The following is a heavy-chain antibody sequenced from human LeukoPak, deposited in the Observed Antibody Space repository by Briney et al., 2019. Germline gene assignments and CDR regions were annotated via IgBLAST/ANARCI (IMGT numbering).Heavy chain of an antibody. V-gene: IGHV4-34*01. D-gene: IGHD4-17*01. Sequence: SETLSLTCAVYGGSFSGYYWSWIRQPPGKGLEWIGEINHSGSTNYNPSLKSRVTISVDTSKNQFSLKLSSVTAADTAVYYCARGTVTHQPDYWGQGTLVTVSS. CDR3: ARGTVTHQPDY. J-gene: IGHJ4*02. CDR1: GGSFSGYY. CDR2: INHSGST.